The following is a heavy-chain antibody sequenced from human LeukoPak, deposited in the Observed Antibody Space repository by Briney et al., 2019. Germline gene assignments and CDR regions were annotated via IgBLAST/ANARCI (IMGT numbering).Heavy chain of an antibody. Sequence: GGSLRLSCAASGFTFSSYSMNWVHQAPGKGLEWVSSISSSSSYIYYADSVKGRFTISRDNAKNSLYLQMNSLRAEDTAVYYCARILVSAAGDAFDIWGQGTMVTVSS. CDR2: ISSSSSYI. CDR3: ARILVSAAGDAFDI. D-gene: IGHD6-13*01. V-gene: IGHV3-21*01. CDR1: GFTFSSYS. J-gene: IGHJ3*02.